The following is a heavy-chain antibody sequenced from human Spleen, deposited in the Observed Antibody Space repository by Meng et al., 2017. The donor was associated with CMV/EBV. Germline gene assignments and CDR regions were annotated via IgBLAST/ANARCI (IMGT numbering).Heavy chain of an antibody. CDR1: AFTVSSKY. CDR2: IYSGGTT. CDR3: ARLGRREYSNYETAFDI. J-gene: IGHJ3*02. Sequence: GGSLRLSCASSAFTVSSKYMSWVRQAPGRGLGWVSVIYSGGTTNYADSVKGRFTISRDTSKNTVYLQMNSLRAEDTAVYYCARLGRREYSNYETAFDIWGQGTLVTVSS. V-gene: IGHV3-66*02. D-gene: IGHD4-11*01.